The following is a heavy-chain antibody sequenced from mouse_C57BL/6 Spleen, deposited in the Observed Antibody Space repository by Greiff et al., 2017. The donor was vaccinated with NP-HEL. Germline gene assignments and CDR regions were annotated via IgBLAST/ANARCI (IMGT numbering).Heavy chain of an antibody. CDR2: IDPETGGT. J-gene: IGHJ3*01. Sequence: VQRVESGAELVRPGASVTLSCKASGYTFTDYEMHWVKQTPVHGLEWIGAIDPETGGTAYNQKFKGKAILTADKSSSTAYMELRSLTSEDSAVYYCTRGGDSSGPWFAYWGQGTLVTVSA. V-gene: IGHV1-15*01. D-gene: IGHD3-2*02. CDR3: TRGGDSSGPWFAY. CDR1: GYTFTDYE.